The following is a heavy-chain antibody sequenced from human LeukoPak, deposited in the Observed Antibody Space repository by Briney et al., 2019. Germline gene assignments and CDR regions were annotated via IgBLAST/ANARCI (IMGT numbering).Heavy chain of an antibody. V-gene: IGHV4-39*07. CDR3: AREGGDYGGNSQFWYFDL. Sequence: SETLSLTCTVSGGSISSSSYYWGWIRQPPGQGLKWIGSIYYSGGTYYNPSLKSRVTILVDTSKNQFSLKLSSVTAADTAVYYCAREGGDYGGNSQFWYFDLWGRGTLVTVSS. CDR1: GGSISSSSYY. CDR2: IYYSGGT. J-gene: IGHJ2*01. D-gene: IGHD4-23*01.